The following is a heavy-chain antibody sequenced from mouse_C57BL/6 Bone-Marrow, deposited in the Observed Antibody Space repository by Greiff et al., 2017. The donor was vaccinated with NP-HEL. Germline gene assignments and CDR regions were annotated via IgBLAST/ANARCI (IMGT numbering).Heavy chain of an antibody. CDR3: ARGGRWLPYFDY. CDR1: GYTFTDHT. D-gene: IGHD2-3*01. V-gene: IGHV1-78*01. J-gene: IGHJ2*01. CDR2: IYPRDGST. Sequence: QVQLQQSDAELVKPGASVKISCKVSGYTFTDHTIHWMKQRPEQGLEWIGYIYPRDGSTKYNEKFKGKATFTADKSSSTDYTQLSRLTSEDSAVYFCARGGRWLPYFDYWGQGTTLTVSS.